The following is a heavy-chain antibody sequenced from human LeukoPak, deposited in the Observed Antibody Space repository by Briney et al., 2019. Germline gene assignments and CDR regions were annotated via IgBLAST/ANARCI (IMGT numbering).Heavy chain of an antibody. CDR3: AKDMSSSGHKGFDY. Sequence: GGSLRLSCAASGFTFDDYAMHWVRQAPGKGLEWVSGISWNSGSIGYADSVKGRFTISRDNAKNSLYPQMNSLRAEDTALYYCAKDMSSSGHKGFDYWGQGTLVTVSS. D-gene: IGHD6-19*01. J-gene: IGHJ4*02. V-gene: IGHV3-9*01. CDR1: GFTFDDYA. CDR2: ISWNSGSI.